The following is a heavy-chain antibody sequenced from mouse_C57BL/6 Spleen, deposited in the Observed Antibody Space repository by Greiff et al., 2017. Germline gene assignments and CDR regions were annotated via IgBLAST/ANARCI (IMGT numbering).Heavy chain of an antibody. V-gene: IGHV5-4*03. D-gene: IGHD4-1*01. J-gene: IGHJ1*03. CDR2: ISDGGSYT. CDR1: GFTFSSYA. CDR3: ARLNWGRGYFDV. Sequence: EVMLVESGGGLVKPGGSLKLSCAASGFTFSSYAMSWVRQTPEKRLGWVATISDGGSYTYYPDNVKGRFTISRENAKNNLYLQMSHLKSEDTAMYYCARLNWGRGYFDVWGTGTTVTVSS.